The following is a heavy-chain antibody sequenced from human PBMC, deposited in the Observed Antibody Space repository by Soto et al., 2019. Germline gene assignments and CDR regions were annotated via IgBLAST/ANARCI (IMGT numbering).Heavy chain of an antibody. CDR1: GFTFSSYW. V-gene: IGHV3-7*01. J-gene: IGHJ4*02. Sequence: GGSLRLSCAASGFTFSSYWMSWVRQAPGKGLEWVANIKQDGSEKYYVDSVKGRFTISRDNAKNSLYLQMNSLRAEDTVVYYCARDTSPAPDYYDFWSGYYSEYWGQGTLVTVSS. D-gene: IGHD3-3*01. CDR3: ARDTSPAPDYYDFWSGYYSEY. CDR2: IKQDGSEK.